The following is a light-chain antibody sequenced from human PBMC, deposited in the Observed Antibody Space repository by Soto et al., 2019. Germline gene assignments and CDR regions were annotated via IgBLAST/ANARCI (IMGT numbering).Light chain of an antibody. CDR1: SSDIGAYNY. Sequence: QSALTQPPSASGSPGQSVTISCTGASSDIGAYNYVSWYQQHPGKAPKLMIFEVSKRPSGVPDRFSGSKSGNTASLTVSGLQAEDEAIYYCSSYGGRNNFVVFGGGTKLTV. CDR2: EVS. V-gene: IGLV2-8*01. CDR3: SSYGGRNNFVV. J-gene: IGLJ2*01.